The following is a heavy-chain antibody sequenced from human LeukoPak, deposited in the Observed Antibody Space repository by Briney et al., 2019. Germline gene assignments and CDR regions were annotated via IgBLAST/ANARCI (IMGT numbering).Heavy chain of an antibody. Sequence: PGRSLRLSCAASGFSFSSYAMHWVRQAPGKGLEWVAVIWYDGSNKYYADSVKGRFTISRDNSKNTLYLQMNSLRAEDTAVYYCARDPARYSGYDQSYYYYGMDVWGQGTTVTVSS. V-gene: IGHV3-30*19. J-gene: IGHJ6*02. CDR3: ARDPARYSGYDQSYYYYGMDV. CDR1: GFSFSSYA. CDR2: IWYDGSNK. D-gene: IGHD5-12*01.